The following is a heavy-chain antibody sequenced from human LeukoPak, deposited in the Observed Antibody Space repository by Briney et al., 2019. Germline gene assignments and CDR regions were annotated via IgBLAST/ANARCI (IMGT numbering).Heavy chain of an antibody. V-gene: IGHV4-61*02. D-gene: IGHD1-26*01. Sequence: SETLSLTCTVSGGSISSGSYYWSWIRQPAGKGLEWIGRIYTSGSANYNPSLKSRVTISVDTSKNQFSLKLSSVTAADTAVYYCALGYSGSYVGWFDPWGQGTLVTVSS. J-gene: IGHJ5*02. CDR3: ALGYSGSYVGWFDP. CDR1: GGSISSGSYY. CDR2: IYTSGSA.